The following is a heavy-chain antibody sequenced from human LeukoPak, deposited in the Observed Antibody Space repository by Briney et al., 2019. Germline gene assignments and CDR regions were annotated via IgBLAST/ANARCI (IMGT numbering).Heavy chain of an antibody. D-gene: IGHD3-16*01. J-gene: IGHJ6*03. CDR1: GFTFNSYG. CDR2: IRYDGSYE. V-gene: IGHV3-30*02. CDR3: AKDGGPHLHYYYNYMDI. Sequence: PGGSLRLSCAASGFTFNSYGMHWVRQAPGKGLEWVAFIRYDGSYEYYGDSVKGRFTISRDNSKTTVYLQMNSLTSEDTAVYYCAKDGGPHLHYYYNYMDIWGKGTTVTVSS.